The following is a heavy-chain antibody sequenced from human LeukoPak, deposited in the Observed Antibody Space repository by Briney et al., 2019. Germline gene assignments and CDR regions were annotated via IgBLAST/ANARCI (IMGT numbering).Heavy chain of an antibody. CDR1: GFTFSSYW. Sequence: GSLRLSCAASGFTFSSYWMGWVRQAPGKGLEWVANIKQDGSEKYYVDSVKGRFTISRDNAKNSLYLQMNSLRAEDTAVYYCARLGMDDYSNYNYYYMDVWGKGTTVTVSS. V-gene: IGHV3-7*01. D-gene: IGHD4-11*01. CDR3: ARLGMDDYSNYNYYYMDV. J-gene: IGHJ6*03. CDR2: IKQDGSEK.